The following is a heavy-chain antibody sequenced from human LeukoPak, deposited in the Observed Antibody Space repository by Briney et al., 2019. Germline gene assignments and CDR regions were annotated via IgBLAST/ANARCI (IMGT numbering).Heavy chain of an antibody. D-gene: IGHD3-22*01. V-gene: IGHV3-72*01. J-gene: IGHJ4*02. Sequence: GGSLRLSCAASGFTFTQHYMDWVRQAPGKGLEWVSRTRNKANSYTTEYAASVKGRFTISRDDSKNSLYLQMNSLKTEDTAVYYCARVFYDSSGYYLDYWGQGTLVTVSS. CDR1: GFTFTQHY. CDR2: TRNKANSYTT. CDR3: ARVFYDSSGYYLDY.